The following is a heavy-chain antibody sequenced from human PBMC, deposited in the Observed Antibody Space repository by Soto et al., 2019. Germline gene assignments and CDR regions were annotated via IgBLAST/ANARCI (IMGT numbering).Heavy chain of an antibody. J-gene: IGHJ3*01. CDR1: GFTFSSYT. D-gene: IGHD3-3*01. V-gene: IGHV3-30-3*01. Sequence: QVQLVESGGSVVQPGRSLRLSCAASGFTFSSYTLHWVRQAPGKGLEWVALISYDGSNKYYADSVKGRFTISRDNSKNTLYLQMNSLSPEDTALFYCARGPYDFWSGYIADAFEVWGQGTMVTVSS. CDR3: ARGPYDFWSGYIADAFEV. CDR2: ISYDGSNK.